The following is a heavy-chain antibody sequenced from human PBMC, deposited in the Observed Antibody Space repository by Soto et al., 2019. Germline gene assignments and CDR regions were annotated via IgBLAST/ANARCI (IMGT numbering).Heavy chain of an antibody. Sequence: GGFLRLWCGASGCNFRGLGMSWVRQNQGKGLEWVSAISGSGGSTYYADSVKGRFTISRDNSKNTLYLQMNSLRAEDTAVYYCAKDPIAEPKNYYSYLDVWGKGTTVTVSS. D-gene: IGHD6-13*01. CDR1: GCNFRGLG. J-gene: IGHJ6*03. CDR3: AKDPIAEPKNYYSYLDV. CDR2: ISGSGGST. V-gene: IGHV3-23*01.